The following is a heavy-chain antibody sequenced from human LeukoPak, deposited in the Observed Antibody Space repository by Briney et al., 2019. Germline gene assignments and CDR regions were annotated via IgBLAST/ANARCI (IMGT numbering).Heavy chain of an antibody. V-gene: IGHV3-23*01. CDR2: ISGSGGST. CDR1: GFTFSSYA. Sequence: GGSLRLSCAASGFTFSSYAMSWVRQAPGKGLEWVSAISGSGGSTYYADSVKGRFTISRDNSKDTLYLQMNSLSAEDTAVYYCAKDGYSYGPPYFDYWGQGTLVTVSS. D-gene: IGHD5-18*01. CDR3: AKDGYSYGPPYFDY. J-gene: IGHJ4*02.